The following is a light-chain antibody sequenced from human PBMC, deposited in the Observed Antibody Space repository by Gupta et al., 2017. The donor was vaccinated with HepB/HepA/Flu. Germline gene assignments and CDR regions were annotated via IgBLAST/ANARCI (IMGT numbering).Light chain of an antibody. CDR1: QSISSS. CDR3: QQDNCYSPPT. Sequence: DIQITKSPSTLSASVGDRRTITCRASQSISSSLAWYQQKPGKAPKLLLYKASSLESGVPSRFSGSGYGREVTLTISSRQLDEFATYYCQQDNCYSPPTFGPGTKVDFK. J-gene: IGKJ3*01. V-gene: IGKV1-5*03. CDR2: KAS.